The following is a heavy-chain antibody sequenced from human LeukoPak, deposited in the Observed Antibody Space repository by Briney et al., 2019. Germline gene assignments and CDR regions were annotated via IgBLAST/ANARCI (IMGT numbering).Heavy chain of an antibody. CDR3: ARDLEDHSITGTPSI. CDR2: ISSSSSYI. Sequence: PGGSLRLSCAASGFTFSSYSMNWVRQAPGKGLEWVSSISSSSSYIYYADSVKGRFTISRDNAKNSLYLQMNSLRAEDTAVYYCARDLEDHSITGTPSIWGQGTMVSVSS. J-gene: IGHJ3*02. CDR1: GFTFSSYS. V-gene: IGHV3-21*01. D-gene: IGHD1-7*01.